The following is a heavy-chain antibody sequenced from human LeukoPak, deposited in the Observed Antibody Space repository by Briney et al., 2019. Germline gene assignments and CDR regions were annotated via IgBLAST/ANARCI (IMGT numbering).Heavy chain of an antibody. D-gene: IGHD3-22*01. J-gene: IGHJ6*02. CDR1: GGSFSDYF. Sequence: NTSETLSLTCAVYGGSFSDYFWSWIRQPPGKGLEWIGEISHSGSTTYNPSLRSRVTISVDTSKNQFSLKLSSVTAADTAVYYCARVVRNYYDSSGYSPSYYYYYGMDVWGQGTTVTVSS. CDR3: ARVVRNYYDSSGYSPSYYYYYGMDV. V-gene: IGHV4-34*01. CDR2: ISHSGST.